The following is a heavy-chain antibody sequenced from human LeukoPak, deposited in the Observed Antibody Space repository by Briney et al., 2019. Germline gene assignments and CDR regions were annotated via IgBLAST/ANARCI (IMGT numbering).Heavy chain of an antibody. CDR2: INPSGGST. V-gene: IGHV1-46*01. D-gene: IGHD3-3*01. J-gene: IGHJ4*02. CDR1: GYTFTSYY. CDR3: ARGYYDFWSGYLYYFDY. Sequence: ASVKVSCKASGYTFTSYYMHWVRQAPGQGLEWMGIINPSGGSTSYAQKFQGRVTMTRDTSTSTVYMELSSLRSEDTAVYYCARGYYDFWSGYLYYFDYWGQGTLVTVSS.